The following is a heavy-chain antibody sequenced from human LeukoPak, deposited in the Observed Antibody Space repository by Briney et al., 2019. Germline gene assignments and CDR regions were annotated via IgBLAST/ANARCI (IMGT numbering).Heavy chain of an antibody. CDR1: GFTFGDYA. Sequence: GGSLRLSCTASGFTFGDYAMSWVRQAPGKGLEWVGFIRSKVYGGTTEYAASVKVIFTISRDDSKSIAYLQMTSLKTEDAGVYYCTRFTIVGVVDAFDIWGRGTMVTVSS. J-gene: IGHJ3*02. V-gene: IGHV3-49*04. D-gene: IGHD3-3*01. CDR2: IRSKVYGGTT. CDR3: TRFTIVGVVDAFDI.